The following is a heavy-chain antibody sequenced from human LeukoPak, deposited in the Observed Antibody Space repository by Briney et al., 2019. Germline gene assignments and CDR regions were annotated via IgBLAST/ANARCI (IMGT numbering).Heavy chain of an antibody. CDR2: IYPGDSET. J-gene: IGHJ4*02. D-gene: IGHD6-13*01. CDR3: ARRIAVSATFDY. V-gene: IGHV5-51*01. CDR1: GYSFTSYW. Sequence: GESLKISCKGSGYSFTSYWIAWVRQMRGKGLEWMGIIYPGDSETRYSPSFQGQVTISADKSISTAYLQWSSLKASDTAMYYCARRIAVSATFDYWGQGTLVTVSS.